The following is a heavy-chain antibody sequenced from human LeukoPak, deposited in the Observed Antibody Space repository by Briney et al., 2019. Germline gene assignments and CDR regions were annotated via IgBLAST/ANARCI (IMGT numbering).Heavy chain of an antibody. J-gene: IGHJ6*03. V-gene: IGHV1-24*01. Sequence: ASVNVSCKVSGYTLTELSMHWVRQAPGKGLEWMGGFDPEDGETIYAQKFQGRVTMTEDTSTDTAYMELSSLRSEDTAVYYCATRDPAAPLRTPFYYYYYYMDVWGKGTTVTVSS. CDR1: GYTLTELS. D-gene: IGHD2-15*01. CDR2: FDPEDGET. CDR3: ATRDPAAPLRTPFYYYYYYMDV.